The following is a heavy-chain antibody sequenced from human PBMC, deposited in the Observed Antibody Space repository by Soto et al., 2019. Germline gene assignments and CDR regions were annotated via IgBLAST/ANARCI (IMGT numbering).Heavy chain of an antibody. J-gene: IGHJ4*02. V-gene: IGHV3-7*01. Sequence: EVHLVESGGGLVQPGGSLRLSCAASGFSFSSVWMTWVRQIPGKGLECLACINPDGSEKYYLDSVKGRFTVSRDNARNSLYLQMSSLRADDAAVYYCTRALNWEAHWGQGTLVTVSS. CDR3: TRALNWEAH. D-gene: IGHD1-1*01. CDR1: GFSFSSVW. CDR2: INPDGSEK.